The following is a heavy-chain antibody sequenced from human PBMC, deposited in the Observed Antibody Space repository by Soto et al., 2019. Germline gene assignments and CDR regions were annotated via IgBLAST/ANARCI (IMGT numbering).Heavy chain of an antibody. J-gene: IGHJ4*02. Sequence: SETLSLTCTVSGGSISSGGYSLSWIRQPPGKGLECIGYIYHSGSTYYNPSLKSRVTISVDRSKNQFSLKLTSVTAADTAVYYFARGVTTVTTLDYWGQGTLVTVSS. CDR1: GGSISSGGYS. V-gene: IGHV4-30-2*01. D-gene: IGHD4-17*01. CDR2: IYHSGST. CDR3: ARGVTTVTTLDY.